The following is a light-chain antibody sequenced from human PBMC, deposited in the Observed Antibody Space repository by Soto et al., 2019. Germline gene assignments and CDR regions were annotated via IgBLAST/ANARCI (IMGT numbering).Light chain of an antibody. CDR3: HQYNDWPPKYT. Sequence: EIVMTQSPATLSVSPGERATLSCRASQSVSSNLAWYQQKPGQAPRLLIYDASTRATAIPARFSGSGSGTEFTLTISSLQSEDSALYYCHQYNDWPPKYTFGQGTKLEIK. CDR2: DAS. V-gene: IGKV3-15*01. J-gene: IGKJ2*01. CDR1: QSVSSN.